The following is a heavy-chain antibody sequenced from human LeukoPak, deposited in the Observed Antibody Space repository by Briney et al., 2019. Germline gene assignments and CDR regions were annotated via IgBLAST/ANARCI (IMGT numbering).Heavy chain of an antibody. J-gene: IGHJ4*02. V-gene: IGHV1-46*01. D-gene: IGHD3-3*01. CDR1: GYTFTSYY. Sequence: ASVKVSCKASGYTFTSYYMHWVRQAPGQGLEWMGIINPSGGSTSYAQKFQGRVTMTRDTSTSTVYVELSSLRSEDTAVYYCARDRPNPSGLRFLEWSKPDFDYWGQGTLVTVSS. CDR3: ARDRPNPSGLRFLEWSKPDFDY. CDR2: INPSGGST.